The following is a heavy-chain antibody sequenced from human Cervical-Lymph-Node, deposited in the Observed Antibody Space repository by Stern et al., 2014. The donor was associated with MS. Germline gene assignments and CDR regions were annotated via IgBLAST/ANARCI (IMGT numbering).Heavy chain of an antibody. D-gene: IGHD4-17*01. V-gene: IGHV5-51*01. CDR3: ARDYGDYAFDY. Sequence: EVHLVESGAEVKKPGESLKISCKGSGYSFTTNWIGWVRQMPGKSLEWLGIIYPGDSDTRYSPSFQGQVTISADKSISTAYLQWSSLKASDTAMYYCARDYGDYAFDYWGQGTLVTVSS. CDR1: GYSFTTNW. CDR2: IYPGDSDT. J-gene: IGHJ4*02.